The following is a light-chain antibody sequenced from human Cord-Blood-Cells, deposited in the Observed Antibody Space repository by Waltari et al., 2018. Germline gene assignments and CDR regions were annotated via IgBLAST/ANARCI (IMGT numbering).Light chain of an antibody. CDR1: SSDVGGYNY. J-gene: IGLJ3*02. V-gene: IGLV2-14*03. CDR3: SSYTSSSTLV. Sequence: QSALTQPASVSGSPGQSITIFCTGTSSDVGGYNYVSWYQHHPGKAPKLMIYDVSKRPSGVSNRFSGSKSGNTASLTISGLQAEDEADYYCSSYTSSSTLVFGGGTKLTVL. CDR2: DVS.